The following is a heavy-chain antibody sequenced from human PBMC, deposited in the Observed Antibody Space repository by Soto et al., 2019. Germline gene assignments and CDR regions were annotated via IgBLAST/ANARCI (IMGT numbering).Heavy chain of an antibody. CDR1: GYNFISHY. CDR3: ARYYLSSKSSLSYFDY. D-gene: IGHD2-2*01. Sequence: QVLLVQSGAEVTRPGASLKVSCKASGYNFISHYIHWVRQAPGQGLEWMGFINPSGGSTTHAQNFQGRLSMTSDTSTSTVYMELSGMRSEDAAVYYCARYYLSSKSSLSYFDYWGQGTLVTVSS. V-gene: IGHV1-46*01. J-gene: IGHJ4*02. CDR2: INPSGGST.